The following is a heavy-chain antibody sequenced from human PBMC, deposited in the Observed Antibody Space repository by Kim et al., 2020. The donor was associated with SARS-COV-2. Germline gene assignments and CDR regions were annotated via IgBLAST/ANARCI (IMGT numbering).Heavy chain of an antibody. CDR2: FDPEDGET. J-gene: IGHJ6*03. CDR1: GYTLTDFS. Sequence: ASVKVSCKASGYTLTDFSMHWVRQAPGNGLEWMGGFDPEDGETIYAQKFQGRVTMTEDTSTDTAYMELSSLRSEDTAVYYCATEGIAALYDMDVWGKGTTVTVSS. D-gene: IGHD6-13*01. CDR3: ATEGIAALYDMDV. V-gene: IGHV1-24*01.